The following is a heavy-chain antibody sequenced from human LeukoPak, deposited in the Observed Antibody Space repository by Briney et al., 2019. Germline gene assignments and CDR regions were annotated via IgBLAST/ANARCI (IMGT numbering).Heavy chain of an antibody. Sequence: GESLKISCKGSGYSFTSYWIGWVRQMPGKGLEWMGIIYPGDSDTRYSPSFQGQVTISADKSISTAYLQWSSLKASDTAMYYCARHRHCSGTSCYTGMSGWFDPWGQGTLDTVSS. V-gene: IGHV5-51*01. CDR3: ARHRHCSGTSCYTGMSGWFDP. J-gene: IGHJ5*02. CDR1: GYSFTSYW. D-gene: IGHD2-2*02. CDR2: IYPGDSDT.